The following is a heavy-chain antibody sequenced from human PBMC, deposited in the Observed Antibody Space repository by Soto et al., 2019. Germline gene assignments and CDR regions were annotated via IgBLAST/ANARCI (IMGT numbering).Heavy chain of an antibody. Sequence: QVQLVESGGGVVQPGRSLRLSCAASGFSFSSYGMHWVRQAPGKGQERVAGISYDGSKKYYADSVKGRFTISRDNSKNTLYLQMNSLRADDTAVDYCASGLGELSFFDYWGQGTLVTVSS. J-gene: IGHJ4*02. CDR3: ASGLGELSFFDY. V-gene: IGHV3-30*03. CDR2: ISYDGSKK. D-gene: IGHD3-16*02. CDR1: GFSFSSYG.